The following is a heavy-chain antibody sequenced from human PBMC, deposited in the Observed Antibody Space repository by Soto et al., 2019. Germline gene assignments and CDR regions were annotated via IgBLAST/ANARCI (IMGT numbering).Heavy chain of an antibody. V-gene: IGHV1-69*06. Sequence: ASVKVSCKASGGTFSSYAISWVRQAPGQGLEWMGGIIPIFGTANYAQKFQGRVTITADKSASTAYMELSSLRSEDTAVYYCARYSCYSGSYDTQIAEYFQHWGQGTLVTVSS. CDR1: GGTFSSYA. CDR2: IIPIFGTA. CDR3: ARYSCYSGSYDTQIAEYFQH. D-gene: IGHD1-26*01. J-gene: IGHJ1*01.